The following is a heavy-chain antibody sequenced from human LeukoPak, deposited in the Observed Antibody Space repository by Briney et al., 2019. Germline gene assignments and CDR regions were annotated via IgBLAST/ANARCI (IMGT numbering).Heavy chain of an antibody. V-gene: IGHV4-34*01. CDR2: INHSGST. CDR3: ARGSGSYSDREYYFDY. Sequence: SETLSLTCAVYGGSFSGYYWSWIRQPPGKGLEWIGEINHSGSTNYNPSLKSRVTISVDTSKNQFSLKLSAVTAADTAVYYCARGSGSYSDREYYFDYWGRGTLVTVSS. CDR1: GGSFSGYY. J-gene: IGHJ4*02. D-gene: IGHD1-26*01.